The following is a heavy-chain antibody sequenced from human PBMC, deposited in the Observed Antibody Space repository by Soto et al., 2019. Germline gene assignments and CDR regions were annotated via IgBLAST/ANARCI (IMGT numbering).Heavy chain of an antibody. D-gene: IGHD1-26*01. CDR1: GFVFSTYS. CDR3: ARGRTGSYLNFDY. CDR2: ISTGRTTI. J-gene: IGHJ4*02. V-gene: IGHV3-48*01. Sequence: VVSLRPSSRASGFVFSTYSLDWVRQAPGKGLEWVSYISTGRTTIYYADSVKGRFTISRDNAKNSLYLQMHNLTAEDTAVYYCARGRTGSYLNFDYWGQGT.